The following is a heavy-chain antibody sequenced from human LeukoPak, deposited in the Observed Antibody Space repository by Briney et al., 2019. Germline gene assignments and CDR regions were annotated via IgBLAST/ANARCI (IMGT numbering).Heavy chain of an antibody. CDR1: GGSFSGYY. J-gene: IGHJ4*02. V-gene: IGHV4-34*01. Sequence: MSSETLSLTCAVYGGSFSGYYWSWIRQPPGKGLEWIGEINHSGSTNYNPSLKSRVTISVDTSKNQFSLKLSSVTAADTAVYYCARLGYYGSGSSHWGQGTLVTVSS. CDR3: ARLGYYGSGSSH. D-gene: IGHD3-10*01. CDR2: INHSGST.